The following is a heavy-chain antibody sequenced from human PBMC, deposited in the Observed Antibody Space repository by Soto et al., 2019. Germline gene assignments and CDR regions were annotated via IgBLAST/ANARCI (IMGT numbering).Heavy chain of an antibody. CDR1: GFTFSSYW. CDR2: IKQDGSEK. Sequence: EVQLVESGGGLVQPGGSLRLSCAASGFTFSSYWMSWVRQAPGKGLEWVANIKQDGSEKYYVDSVKGRFTISRDNAKNSLYLQMNSLRAEDTAVYYCARADYDFWSGYFHSGYYYYYYMDVWGKGTTVTVSS. CDR3: ARADYDFWSGYFHSGYYYYYYMDV. D-gene: IGHD3-3*01. J-gene: IGHJ6*03. V-gene: IGHV3-7*01.